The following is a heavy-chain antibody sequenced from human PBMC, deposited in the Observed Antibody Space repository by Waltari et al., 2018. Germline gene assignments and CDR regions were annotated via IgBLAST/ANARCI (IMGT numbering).Heavy chain of an antibody. CDR3: SRIHGDFVDYFDY. D-gene: IGHD4-17*01. Sequence: QLQLQESGPGLVKPSETLSLTCTVSGGSISSSSYYWGWIRQTPGKGLEWRGSSNLRGSTHYHPSLKGRVTISVDTSKNQFPLKLSLVTAAGTAVYYWSRIHGDFVDYFDYWGQGTLVTVSS. CDR2: SNLRGST. V-gene: IGHV4-39*07. CDR1: GGSISSSSYY. J-gene: IGHJ4*02.